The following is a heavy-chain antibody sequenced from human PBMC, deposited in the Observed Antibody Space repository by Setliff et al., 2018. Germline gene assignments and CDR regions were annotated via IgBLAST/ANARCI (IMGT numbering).Heavy chain of an antibody. Sequence: GASVKVSCKASGDSFSNYAISWVRQAPGQGLEWMGWMSPVYGIANYARKFQGRVTLTADTSTTTAYLELTSLRDDDTAVYYCVRGPGPSVVVAIPFDHWGQGTLVTVSS. CDR1: GDSFSNYA. CDR3: VRGPGPSVVVAIPFDH. D-gene: IGHD5-12*01. J-gene: IGHJ4*02. CDR2: MSPVYGIA. V-gene: IGHV1-18*01.